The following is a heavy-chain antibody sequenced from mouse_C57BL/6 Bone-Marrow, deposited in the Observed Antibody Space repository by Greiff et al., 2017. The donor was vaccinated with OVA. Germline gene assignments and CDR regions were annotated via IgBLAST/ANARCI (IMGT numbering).Heavy chain of an antibody. CDR2: IYPGDGDT. Sequence: QVQLQQSGPELVKPGASVKISCKASGYAFSSSWMNWVKQRPGKGLEWIGRIYPGDGDTNYNGKFKGKATLTADKSSSTAYMQLSSLTSEDSAVYFCARMGHDYDGYFDVWGTGTTVTVSS. CDR3: ARMGHDYDGYFDV. CDR1: GYAFSSSW. D-gene: IGHD2-4*01. V-gene: IGHV1-82*01. J-gene: IGHJ1*03.